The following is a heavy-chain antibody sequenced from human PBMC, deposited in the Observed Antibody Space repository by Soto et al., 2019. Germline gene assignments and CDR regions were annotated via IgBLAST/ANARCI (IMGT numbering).Heavy chain of an antibody. CDR2: ISYDGSLQ. Sequence: ESGGGVVQPGRSLRLSCAASGFAFSSYGMHWVRQAPGTGLEWVAVISYDGSLQHYADSVKGRFTISRDNAKNMVLLQMRRLRAEDTAVYYCVSDRGYGHASVPYSWGQGTLVSVSS. CDR1: GFAFSSYG. D-gene: IGHD5-18*01. J-gene: IGHJ4*02. CDR3: VSDRGYGHASVPYS. V-gene: IGHV3-30*03.